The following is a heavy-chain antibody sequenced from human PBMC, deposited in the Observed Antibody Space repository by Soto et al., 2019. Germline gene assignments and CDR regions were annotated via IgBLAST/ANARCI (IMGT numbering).Heavy chain of an antibody. CDR2: IYYSGST. D-gene: IGHD6-6*01. CDR1: GGSISSSSYY. CDR3: ARRIAARPGGFDY. Sequence: QLQLQESGPGLVKPSETLSLTCTVSGGSISSSSYYWGWIRQPPGKGLEWIGSIYYSGSTYYNPSLKSRVTISVDTSKNQFSLKLSSVTAADTAVYYCARRIAARPGGFDYWGQGTLVTVSS. J-gene: IGHJ4*02. V-gene: IGHV4-39*01.